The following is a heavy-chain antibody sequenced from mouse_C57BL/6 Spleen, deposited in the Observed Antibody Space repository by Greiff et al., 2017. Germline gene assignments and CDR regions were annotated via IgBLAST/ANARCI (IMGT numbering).Heavy chain of an antibody. V-gene: IGHV1-72*01. J-gene: IGHJ4*01. CDR1: GYTFTDYN. D-gene: IGHD1-1*01. CDR3: ARGGGSSYYYYAMDD. CDR2: IDPNSGGT. Sequence: VKLQESGPELVKPGASVKMSCKASGYTFTDYNMHWVKQRPGRGLEWIGRIDPNSGGTKYNEKFKSKATLTVDKPSSTAYMQLSSLTSEDSAVYYCARGGGSSYYYYAMDDWGQGTSVTVSS.